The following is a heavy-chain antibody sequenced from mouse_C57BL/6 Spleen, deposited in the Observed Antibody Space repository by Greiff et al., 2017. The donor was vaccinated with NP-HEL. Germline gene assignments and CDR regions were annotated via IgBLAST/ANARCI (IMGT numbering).Heavy chain of an antibody. CDR1: GYSITSGYD. Sequence: VQLKESGPGMVKPSQSLSLTCTVTGYSITSGYDWHWIRHFPGNKLEWMGYISYSGSTNYNPSLKSRISITHDTSKNHFFLKLNSVTTEDTATYYCARARLLYAMDYWGQGTSVTVSS. CDR3: ARARLLYAMDY. D-gene: IGHD2-3*01. CDR2: ISYSGST. V-gene: IGHV3-1*01. J-gene: IGHJ4*01.